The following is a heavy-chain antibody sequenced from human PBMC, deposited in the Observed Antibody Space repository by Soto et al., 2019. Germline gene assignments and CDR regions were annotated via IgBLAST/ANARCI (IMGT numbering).Heavy chain of an antibody. J-gene: IGHJ4*02. CDR1: GGSISSGGYS. CDR3: ARGRYYYDSSDQHFDY. V-gene: IGHV4-30-2*01. Sequence: LSLTCAVSGGSISSGGYSWSWIRQPPGKGLEWIGYIYHSGSTYYNPSLKSRVTISVDRSKNQFSLKLSSVTAADTAVYYCARGRYYYDSSDQHFDYWGQGTLVTVSS. CDR2: IYHSGST. D-gene: IGHD3-22*01.